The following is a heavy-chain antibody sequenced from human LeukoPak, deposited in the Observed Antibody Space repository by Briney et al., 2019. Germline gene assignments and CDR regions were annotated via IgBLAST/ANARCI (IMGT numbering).Heavy chain of an antibody. CDR2: ISGSGGST. CDR1: GFTFSSYA. Sequence: GGSLRLSCAASGFTFSSYAMSWVRQDPGKGLEWVSAISGSGGSTYYADSVKGRFTISRDNSKNTLYLQMNSLRAEDTAVYYCAKACYYDSSGYYSGPDYFDYWGQGTLVTVSA. D-gene: IGHD3-22*01. CDR3: AKACYYDSSGYYSGPDYFDY. V-gene: IGHV3-23*01. J-gene: IGHJ4*02.